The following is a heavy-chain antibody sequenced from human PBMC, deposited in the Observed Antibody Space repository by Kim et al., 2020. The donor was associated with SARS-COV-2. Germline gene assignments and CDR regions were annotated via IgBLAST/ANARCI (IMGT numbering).Heavy chain of an antibody. CDR1: GFTFSAYD. CDR3: VRDSWGGAFVI. D-gene: IGHD3-16*01. Sequence: GGSLRLSCATSGFTFSAYDMNWVRLSPGKGLEWLSFITKNSATIYYADSVMGRFTISRDNVKNSLYLQMNSLRDEDTGVHYCVRDSWGGAFVIWGQGTMV. CDR2: ITKNSATI. J-gene: IGHJ3*02. V-gene: IGHV3-48*02.